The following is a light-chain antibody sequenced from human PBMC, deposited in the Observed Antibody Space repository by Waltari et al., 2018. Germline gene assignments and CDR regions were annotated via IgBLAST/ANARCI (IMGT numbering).Light chain of an antibody. CDR3: HQYNDWPPT. CDR2: GAA. J-gene: IGKJ1*01. Sequence: EVVMTQSPATLSVSPGERATLACRASQSVSTNLAWSQQKPGQAPRPLIYGAAVRATDIPARFSGSGSGTEFTLTISSLQSEDFVVYYCHQYNDWPPTFGQGTTVEIK. V-gene: IGKV3-15*01. CDR1: QSVSTN.